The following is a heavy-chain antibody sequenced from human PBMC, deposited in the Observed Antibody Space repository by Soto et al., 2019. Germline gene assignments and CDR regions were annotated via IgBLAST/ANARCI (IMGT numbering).Heavy chain of an antibody. V-gene: IGHV6-1*01. D-gene: IGHD1-7*01. CDR2: TYYRSRWYN. Sequence: QVQLQESGPGLVKPSQTLSLTCAISGDSVSSNSAAWNWIRLSPSRGLEWLSMTYYRSRWYNDYGVSVRSRITVNPDTSKNQLSLQLASVTPEDTAVYYCAGTTSHQWYYMDVWGKGTTVTVS. J-gene: IGHJ6*03. CDR1: GDSVSSNSAA. CDR3: AGTTSHQWYYMDV.